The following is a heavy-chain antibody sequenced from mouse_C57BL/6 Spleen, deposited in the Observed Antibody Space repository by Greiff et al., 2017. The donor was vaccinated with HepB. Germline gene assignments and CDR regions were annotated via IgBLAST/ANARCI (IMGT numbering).Heavy chain of an antibody. CDR1: GYAFSSSW. CDR2: IYPGDGDT. D-gene: IGHD4-1*01. J-gene: IGHJ2*01. Sequence: VQRVESGPELVKPGASVKISCKASGYAFSSSWMNWVKQRPGKGLEWIGRIYPGDGDTNYNGKFKGKATLTADKSSSTAYMQLSSLTSEDSAVYFCASNWDVGYWGQGTTLTVSS. V-gene: IGHV1-82*01. CDR3: ASNWDVGY.